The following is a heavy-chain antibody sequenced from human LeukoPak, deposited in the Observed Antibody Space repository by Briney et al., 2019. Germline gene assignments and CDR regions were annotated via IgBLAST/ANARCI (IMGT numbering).Heavy chain of an antibody. D-gene: IGHD6-19*01. V-gene: IGHV1-18*01. J-gene: IGHJ6*03. CDR2: ISAYNGNT. CDR1: GYTFTSYG. Sequence: GASVKVSCKASGYTFTSYGISWVRQAPGQGLEWMGWISAYNGNTNYAQKLQGRVTMTTDTSTSTAYMELRSLRSDDTAVYYCARGLGSGWFARYYYYMDAWGKGTTVTISS. CDR3: ARGLGSGWFARYYYYMDA.